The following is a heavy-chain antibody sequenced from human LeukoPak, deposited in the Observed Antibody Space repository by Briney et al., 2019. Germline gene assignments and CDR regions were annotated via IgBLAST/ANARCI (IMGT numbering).Heavy chain of an antibody. CDR3: AREVRRFDL. Sequence: PSETLSLTCTVSGYSISSGYYWGWIRQPPGKGLEWIGSIYYSGSTYYNPSLKSRVTISVDTSKNQFSLKLSSVTAADTAVYYFAREVRRFDLWGRGTLVTVSS. CDR1: GYSISSGYY. V-gene: IGHV4-38-2*02. D-gene: IGHD2-21*01. J-gene: IGHJ2*01. CDR2: IYYSGST.